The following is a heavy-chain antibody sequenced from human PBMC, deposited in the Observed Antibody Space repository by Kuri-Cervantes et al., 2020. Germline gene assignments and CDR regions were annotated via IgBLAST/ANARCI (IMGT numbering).Heavy chain of an antibody. CDR1: GFTLYNTW. CDR3: TTGYDYVWGSLRSAFDI. V-gene: IGHV3-15*01. J-gene: IGHJ3*02. Sequence: GGSLRLSCATSGFTLYNTWMTWVRQAPGKGLEWVGRIKEISDGGTTEYGAPVKGRFTISGDDSKNTLYLQMNSLKTEDTAVYYCTTGYDYVWGSLRSAFDIWGQGTMVTVSS. CDR2: IKEISDGGTT. D-gene: IGHD3-16*01.